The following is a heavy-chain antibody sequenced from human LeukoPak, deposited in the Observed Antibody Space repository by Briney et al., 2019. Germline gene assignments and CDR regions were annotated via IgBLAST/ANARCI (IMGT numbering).Heavy chain of an antibody. CDR3: ARDQGGEGGYSYGYDY. D-gene: IGHD5-18*01. CDR1: GFTFSGYG. V-gene: IGHV3-33*01. Sequence: PGGSLRLSCAASGFTFSGYGMHWVRQAPGKGLEWVAVIWFDGSNDYYADSVKGRFTISRDNSKNTLYLQMNSLRAEDTAVYYCARDQGGEGGYSYGYDYWGQGTLVTVSS. CDR2: IWFDGSND. J-gene: IGHJ4*02.